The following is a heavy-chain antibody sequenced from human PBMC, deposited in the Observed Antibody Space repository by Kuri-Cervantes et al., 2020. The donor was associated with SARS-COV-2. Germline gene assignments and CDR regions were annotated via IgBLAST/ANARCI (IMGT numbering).Heavy chain of an antibody. D-gene: IGHD3-16*02. CDR3: ARDTVRGVIRYYFDY. V-gene: IGHV3-53*01. CDR2: IYSGGST. J-gene: IGHJ4*02. CDR1: GFTVSSNY. Sequence: GESLKISCAASGFTVSSNYMSWVRQAPGKGLEWVSVIYSGGSTYYADSVKGRFTISRDNSKNTLYLQMNSLRAEDTAVYYCARDTVRGVIRYYFDYWGQGTLVTVSS.